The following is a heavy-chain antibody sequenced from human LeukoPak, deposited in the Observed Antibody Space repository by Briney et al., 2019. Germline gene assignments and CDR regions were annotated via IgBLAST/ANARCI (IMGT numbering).Heavy chain of an antibody. J-gene: IGHJ4*02. Sequence: SETLSLTCTVSGGSISSSSYYWGWIRQPPGKGLEWIGSIYYMGSTYYNPSLKSRVTISVDTSKNQFSLKLSSVTAADTAVYYCARFGEYGDYLYYFDYWGQGTLVTVSS. D-gene: IGHD4-17*01. CDR2: IYYMGST. CDR3: ARFGEYGDYLYYFDY. V-gene: IGHV4-39*07. CDR1: GGSISSSSYY.